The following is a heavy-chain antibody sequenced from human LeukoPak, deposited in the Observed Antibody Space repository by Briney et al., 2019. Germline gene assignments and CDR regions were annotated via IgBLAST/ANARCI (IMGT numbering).Heavy chain of an antibody. D-gene: IGHD5-12*01. CDR3: VRIGYSSNSLGIDY. J-gene: IGHJ4*02. CDR1: GFTFDDYA. V-gene: IGHV3-9*01. CDR2: ISWNSGSI. Sequence: GRSLRLSCAASGFTFDDYAMHWVRQAPGKGLEWVSGISWNSGSIGYADSVKGRFTISRDNAKNTLYLQMNSLRDEETAVYYCVRIGYSSNSLGIDYWGQGTLVTVSS.